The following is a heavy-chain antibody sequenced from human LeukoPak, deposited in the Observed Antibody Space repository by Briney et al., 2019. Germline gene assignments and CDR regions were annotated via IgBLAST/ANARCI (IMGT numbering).Heavy chain of an antibody. Sequence: GGSLRLSCAASGFSFRSFWMSWVRQAPGKGLEWVASIKEDGSDKYCVESVEGRFTISREDARNSLYLQMNSLRAEDTAVYYCARVLWFGGIYYFDYWGQGTLVTVSS. V-gene: IGHV3-7*04. D-gene: IGHD3-10*01. J-gene: IGHJ4*02. CDR1: GFSFRSFW. CDR2: IKEDGSDK. CDR3: ARVLWFGGIYYFDY.